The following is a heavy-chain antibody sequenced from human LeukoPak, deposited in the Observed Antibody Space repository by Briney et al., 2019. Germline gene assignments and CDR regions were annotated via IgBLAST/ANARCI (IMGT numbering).Heavy chain of an antibody. Sequence: GGFLRLSCAASGFTTSTYAMTWVRQAPGKGLEWVSSITSSGATTYYADSVKGRFTISRDISKNTLYLQMNSLTAEDSAVYYCAKEFIAGDGHVDCDSWGQGTLVTVSS. D-gene: IGHD5-24*01. CDR3: AKEFIAGDGHVDCDS. J-gene: IGHJ4*02. CDR2: ITSSGATT. V-gene: IGHV3-23*01. CDR1: GFTTSTYA.